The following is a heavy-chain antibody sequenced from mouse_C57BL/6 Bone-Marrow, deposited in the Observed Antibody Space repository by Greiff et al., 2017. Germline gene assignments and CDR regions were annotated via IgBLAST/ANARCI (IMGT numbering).Heavy chain of an antibody. CDR3: TRGAVEATRVDY. CDR2: IYPGDGET. J-gene: IGHJ2*01. D-gene: IGHD1-1*01. V-gene: IGHV14-2*01. CDR1: GFNIKDYY. Sequence: VQLQQSGAELVKPGASVKLSCKASGFNIKDYYMHWVKQRTEQGLEWIGGIYPGDGETKYARKFQGKATLTADTSSNTAYLKLSSLTSEDTAVDSCTRGAVEATRVDYWGQGTTLTVSS.